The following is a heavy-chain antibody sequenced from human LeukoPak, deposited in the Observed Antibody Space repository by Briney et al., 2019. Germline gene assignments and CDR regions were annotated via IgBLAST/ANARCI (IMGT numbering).Heavy chain of an antibody. J-gene: IGHJ4*02. D-gene: IGHD3-3*01. CDR1: GYTLTELS. CDR2: SDPEDGET. CDR3: ATTAAFWSGYTHFDY. Sequence: ASVKVSCKVSGYTLTELSMHWVRQAPGKGLEWMGGSDPEDGETIYAQKFQGRVTMTEDASTDTAYMELSSLRSEDTAVYYCATTAAFWSGYTHFDYWGQGTLVTVSS. V-gene: IGHV1-24*01.